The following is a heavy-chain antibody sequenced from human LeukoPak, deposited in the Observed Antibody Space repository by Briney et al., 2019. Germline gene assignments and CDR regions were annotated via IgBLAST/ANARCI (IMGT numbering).Heavy chain of an antibody. J-gene: IGHJ4*02. CDR1: GYTFTSYY. CDR3: ARENRYYYDSSGHLGY. Sequence: GASVKVSCKASGYTFTSYYMHWMRQAPGQGLEWMGIINPSGGSTSYAQKFQGRVTMTRDTSTSTVYMELSSLRSEDTAVYYCARENRYYYDSSGHLGYWGQGTLVTVSS. V-gene: IGHV1-46*01. D-gene: IGHD3-22*01. CDR2: INPSGGST.